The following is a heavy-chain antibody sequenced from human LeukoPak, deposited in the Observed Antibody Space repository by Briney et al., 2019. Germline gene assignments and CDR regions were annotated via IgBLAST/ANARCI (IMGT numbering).Heavy chain of an antibody. CDR1: GFTFSSYA. CDR3: ARDYYDSSGYYDGY. V-gene: IGHV3-23*01. Sequence: GGSLRLSCAASGFTFSSYAMSWVRQAPGKGLEWVSGISTSGGSTYYADSVKGRFTISRDNAKNSLYLQMNSLRAEDTAVYYCARDYYDSSGYYDGYWGQGTLVTVSS. J-gene: IGHJ4*02. CDR2: ISTSGGST. D-gene: IGHD3-22*01.